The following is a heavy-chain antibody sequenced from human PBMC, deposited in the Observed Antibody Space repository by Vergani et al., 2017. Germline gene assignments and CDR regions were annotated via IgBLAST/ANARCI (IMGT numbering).Heavy chain of an antibody. J-gene: IGHJ4*02. CDR1: GFTVSSNY. D-gene: IGHD3-3*01. CDR2: IKQDGSEK. CDR3: ARDAYDFWSGYLRGYYFDY. V-gene: IGHV3-7*01. Sequence: EVQLVETGGGLIQPGGSLRLSCAASGFTVSSNYMSWVRQAPGKGLEWVANIKQDGSEKYYVDSVKGRFTISRDNAKNSLYLQMNSLRAEDTAVYYCARDAYDFWSGYLRGYYFDYWGQGTLVTVSS.